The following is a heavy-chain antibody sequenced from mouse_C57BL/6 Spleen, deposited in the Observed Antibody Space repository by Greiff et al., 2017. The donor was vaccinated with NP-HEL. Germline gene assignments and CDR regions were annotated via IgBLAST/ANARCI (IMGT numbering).Heavy chain of an antibody. CDR3: ARRNYGSSYGYFDV. CDR1: GFTFSSYT. D-gene: IGHD1-1*01. V-gene: IGHV5-9*01. J-gene: IGHJ1*03. CDR2: ISGGGGNT. Sequence: EVQVVESGGGLVKPGGSLKLSCAASGFTFSSYTMSWVRQTPEKRLEWVATISGGGGNTYYPDSVKGRFTISRDNAKNTLYLQMSSLRSEDTALYYCARRNYGSSYGYFDVWGTGTTVTVSS.